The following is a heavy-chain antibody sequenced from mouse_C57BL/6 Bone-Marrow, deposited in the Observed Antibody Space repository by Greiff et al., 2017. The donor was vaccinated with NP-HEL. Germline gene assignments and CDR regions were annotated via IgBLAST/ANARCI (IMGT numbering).Heavy chain of an antibody. Sequence: EVKLMESGAELVRPGASVKLSCTASGFNIKDDYMHWVKQRPEQGLEWIGWIDPENGDTEYASKFQGKATITADTSSNTAYLQLSSLTSEDTAVYYCTHECFAYWGQGTLVTVSA. CDR1: GFNIKDDY. V-gene: IGHV14-4*01. J-gene: IGHJ3*01. CDR3: THECFAY. CDR2: IDPENGDT.